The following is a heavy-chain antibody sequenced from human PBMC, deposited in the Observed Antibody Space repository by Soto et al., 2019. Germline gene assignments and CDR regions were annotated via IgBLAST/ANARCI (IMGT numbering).Heavy chain of an antibody. J-gene: IGHJ6*02. V-gene: IGHV3-21*01. CDR2: ISSTTNYI. Sequence: WGSRRLSCAASGFPFTRYSMNWVRQAPGKGLEWVSSISSTTNYIYYADSMKGRFTVSRDNAKNSVYLQMTSLRAEDTALYYCARGCGYFDSSGFPYLYARDVWGQGTPVSVS. D-gene: IGHD3-22*01. CDR1: GFPFTRYS. CDR3: ARGCGYFDSSGFPYLYARDV.